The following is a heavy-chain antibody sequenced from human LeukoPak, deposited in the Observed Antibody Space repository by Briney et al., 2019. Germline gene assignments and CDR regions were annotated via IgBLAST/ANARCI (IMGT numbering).Heavy chain of an antibody. D-gene: IGHD2-2*01. CDR1: GYTFTSYY. CDR3: ARESGVCSSTSCSQNP. CDR2: INPSGGST. V-gene: IGHV1-46*01. Sequence: ASVKVSCKASGYTFTSYYMHWVRQAPGQGLEWMGIINPSGGSTSYAQKFQGRVTMTRDTSTSTVYMELSSLRSEDTAVYYCARESGVCSSTSCSQNPWGQGTLVTVSP. J-gene: IGHJ5*02.